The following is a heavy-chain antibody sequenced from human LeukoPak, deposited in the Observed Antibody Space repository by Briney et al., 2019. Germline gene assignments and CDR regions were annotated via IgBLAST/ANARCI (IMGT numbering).Heavy chain of an antibody. V-gene: IGHV3-15*01. D-gene: IGHD3-22*01. CDR2: TKSASDGGTT. Sequence: GGSLRFSCTASGFTFTNAWMTWLRQAPGKGLVWVGRTKSASDGGTTDYAAPVKGRFTISRDDSKNTLYLQMDSLNSEDSAVYYCTTEYYYDSSGSLFYFDYWGQGSLVSVSS. J-gene: IGHJ4*02. CDR1: GFTFTNAW. CDR3: TTEYYYDSSGSLFYFDY.